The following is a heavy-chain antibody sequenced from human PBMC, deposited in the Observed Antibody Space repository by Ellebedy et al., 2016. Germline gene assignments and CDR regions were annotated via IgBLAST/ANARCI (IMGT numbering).Heavy chain of an antibody. CDR2: INHSGST. CDR3: ARGGYSGYDPTGGAAAGDFDY. J-gene: IGHJ4*02. D-gene: IGHD5-12*01. CDR1: GGSFSGYY. V-gene: IGHV4-34*01. Sequence: SETLSLTXAVYGGSFSGYYWSWIRQPPGKGLEWIGEINHSGSTNYNPSLKSRVTISVDTSKNQFSLKLSSVTAADTAVYYCARGGYSGYDPTGGAAAGDFDYWGQGTLVTVSS.